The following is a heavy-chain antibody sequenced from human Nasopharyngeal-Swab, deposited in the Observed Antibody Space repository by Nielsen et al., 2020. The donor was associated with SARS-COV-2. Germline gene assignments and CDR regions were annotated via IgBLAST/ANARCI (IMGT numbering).Heavy chain of an antibody. CDR1: GGTFSSYA. Sequence: SVKVSCKASGGTFSSYAISWARQAPGQGLEWMGGIIPIFGTANYAQKFQGRVTITADESTSTAYMELSSLRSEDTAVYYCARKRRGYYYYGMDVWGQGTTVTVSS. CDR2: IIPIFGTA. CDR3: ARKRRGYYYYGMDV. D-gene: IGHD3-10*01. V-gene: IGHV1-69*13. J-gene: IGHJ6*02.